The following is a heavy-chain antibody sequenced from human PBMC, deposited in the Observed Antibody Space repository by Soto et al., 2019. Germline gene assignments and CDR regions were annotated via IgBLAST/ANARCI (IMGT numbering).Heavy chain of an antibody. CDR1: GFNLRSYG. CDR2: IWYDGSNE. Sequence: QVQLVESGGGVVQPGRSLRLSCVASGFNLRSYGIPWFRRAPGKGPEWVAVIWYDGSNEKYADSVKGRFPISRDDSRNTLYLQMNSLRAEDTAVYYCARVYANWEWELPGFWGQGTRVTVSS. D-gene: IGHD7-27*01. V-gene: IGHV3-33*01. J-gene: IGHJ4*02. CDR3: ARVYANWEWELPGF.